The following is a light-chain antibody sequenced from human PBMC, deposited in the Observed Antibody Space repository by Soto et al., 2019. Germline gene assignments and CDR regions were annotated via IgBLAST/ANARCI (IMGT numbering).Light chain of an antibody. V-gene: IGLV1-51*01. CDR2: DNH. CDR1: SSNIGNNY. Sequence: QSVLTQPPSVSAAPGQKVTISCSGSSSNIGNNYVSWYQQLPGTAPKLLIYDNHKRPAGSPDRFSGSKSGTSATLGITGLQTGDEADYYCGTWDSSLSAVVFGGGTKLTVL. CDR3: GTWDSSLSAVV. J-gene: IGLJ2*01.